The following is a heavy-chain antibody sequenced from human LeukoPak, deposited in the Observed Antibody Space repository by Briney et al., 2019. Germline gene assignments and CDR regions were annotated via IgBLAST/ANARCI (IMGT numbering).Heavy chain of an antibody. D-gene: IGHD5-12*01. V-gene: IGHV3-49*04. Sequence: GGSLRLSCAASGFTFNSYSMNWVRQAPGKGLEWVGFIRSKAYGGAAEYAASVKGRFTISRDDSKTIAYLQMNSLETEDTAVYFCSGGKLGGYFHNWPRDFDCWGQGTLVIVSS. J-gene: IGHJ4*02. CDR1: GFTFNSYS. CDR3: SGGKLGGYFHNWPRDFDC. CDR2: IRSKAYGGAA.